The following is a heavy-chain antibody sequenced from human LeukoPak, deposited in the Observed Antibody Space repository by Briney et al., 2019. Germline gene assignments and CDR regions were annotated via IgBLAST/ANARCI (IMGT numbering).Heavy chain of an antibody. CDR3: ARVAQYYDFWSGYYRGWFDP. V-gene: IGHV3-20*04. CDR1: GFTFDDYG. J-gene: IGHJ5*02. CDR2: INWNGGST. D-gene: IGHD3-3*01. Sequence: GGSLRLSCAASGFTFDDYGMSWVRQAPGKGLEWVSGINWNGGSTGYADSVKGRFTISRDNAKNSLYLQMNSLRAEDTAVYYCARVAQYYDFWSGYYRGWFDPWGQGTLVTVSS.